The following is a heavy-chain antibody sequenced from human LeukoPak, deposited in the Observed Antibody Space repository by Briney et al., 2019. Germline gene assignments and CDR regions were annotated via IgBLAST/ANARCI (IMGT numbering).Heavy chain of an antibody. CDR2: INPNSGGT. V-gene: IGHV1-2*02. Sequence: ASVQVSCKASGYTFTGYYMHWVRQAPGQGLEWMGWINPNSGGTNYAQKFQGRVTMTRDTSISTAYMELRRLRSDDTAVYYCARDFDTSGYYTGHWGQGTLVTVSS. D-gene: IGHD3-22*01. J-gene: IGHJ4*02. CDR1: GYTFTGYY. CDR3: ARDFDTSGYYTGH.